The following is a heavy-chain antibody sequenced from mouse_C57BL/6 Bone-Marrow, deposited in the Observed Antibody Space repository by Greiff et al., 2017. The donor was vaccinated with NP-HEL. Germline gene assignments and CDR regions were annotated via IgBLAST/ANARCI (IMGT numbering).Heavy chain of an antibody. CDR2: IWWDDDK. J-gene: IGHJ2*01. CDR3: ARMGPYYYGSYYFDY. V-gene: IGHV8-8*01. CDR1: GFSLSTFGMG. Sequence: ESGPGILQPSQTLSLTCSFSGFSLSTFGMGVGWIRQPSGKGLEWLAHIWWDDDKYYNPALKSRLTISKDTSKNQVFLKIANVDTADTATYYCARMGPYYYGSYYFDYWGQGTTLTVSS. D-gene: IGHD1-1*01.